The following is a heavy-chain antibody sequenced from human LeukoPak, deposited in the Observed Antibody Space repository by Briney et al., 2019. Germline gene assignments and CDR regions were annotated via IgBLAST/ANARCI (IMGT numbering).Heavy chain of an antibody. CDR3: ARAIGTFNWFDP. J-gene: IGHJ5*02. CDR2: IYNVGST. Sequence: GGSLRLSCAASGFPVSSCFMAWVRQAPGKGLEWVSVIYNVGSTYYADSVKGRFTISRDDSKNTLSLQMSSLRAEDTAVYYCARAIGTFNWFDPWGQGTLVTVSS. D-gene: IGHD3-22*01. V-gene: IGHV3-53*01. CDR1: GFPVSSCF.